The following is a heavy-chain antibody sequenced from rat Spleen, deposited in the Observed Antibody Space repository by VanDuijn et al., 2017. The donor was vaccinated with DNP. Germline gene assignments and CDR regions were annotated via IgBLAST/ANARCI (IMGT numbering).Heavy chain of an antibody. D-gene: IGHD1-4*01. Sequence: EVQLTESGGDLVQPGGSLTLSCVASGFTFNYYWMTWVRQVPGKGLEWLASINTDGGSTYYPDSVKGRFTISRDNAENTVYLQMNSLRSEDTATYYCARTTRVYWYFDFWGPGTMVTVSS. J-gene: IGHJ1*01. CDR1: GFTFNYYW. V-gene: IGHV5-58*01. CDR2: INTDGGST. CDR3: ARTTRVYWYFDF.